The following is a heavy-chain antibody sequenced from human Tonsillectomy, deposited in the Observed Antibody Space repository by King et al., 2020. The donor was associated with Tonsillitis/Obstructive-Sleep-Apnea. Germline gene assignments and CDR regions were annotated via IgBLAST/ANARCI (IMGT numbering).Heavy chain of an antibody. V-gene: IGHV1-46*01. CDR3: AREGSITMGVDSPYFSGRLSLFDP. D-gene: IGHD3-22*01. J-gene: IGHJ5*02. Sequence: VQLVESGAEVKKPGASVKVSCKASGYTFTSYYMYWVRQAPGQGLEWMGIINPSGGGTSNAQKFQGRITMTRDTSTSTVYMELSSLRSEDTAVYYCAREGSITMGVDSPYFSGRLSLFDPWGQGTLDTVSS. CDR1: GYTFTSYY. CDR2: INPSGGGT.